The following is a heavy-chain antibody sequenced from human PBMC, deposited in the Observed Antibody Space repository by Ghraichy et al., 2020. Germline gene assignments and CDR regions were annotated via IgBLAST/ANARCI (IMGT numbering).Heavy chain of an antibody. J-gene: IGHJ6*03. CDR3: AREDHPYYYDSSGYYAYYYYYYMDV. D-gene: IGHD3-22*01. CDR2: TYYRSKWYN. CDR1: GDSVSSNSAA. Sequence: SQTLSLTCAISGDSVSSNSAAWNWIRQSPSRGLEWLGRTYYRSKWYNDYAVSVKSRITINPDTSKNQFSLQLNSVTPEDTAVYYCAREDHPYYYDSSGYYAYYYYYYMDVWGKGTTVTVSS. V-gene: IGHV6-1*01.